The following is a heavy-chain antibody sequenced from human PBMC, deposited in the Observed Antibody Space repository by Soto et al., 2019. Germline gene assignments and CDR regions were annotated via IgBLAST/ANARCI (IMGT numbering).Heavy chain of an antibody. CDR1: GFSLSASGAS. Sequence: SGPTLVTPTQTLRLTCAFSGFSLSASGASVGWIRQPPGKALEWLAYIYWNDDKRYSPSLRSRLTISKDTSKNQVVLTFTNMDPADTGTYYCVHRLDVPGLAFDPWGQGTLVTVSS. CDR3: VHRLDVPGLAFDP. D-gene: IGHD3-10*02. J-gene: IGHJ5*02. CDR2: IYWNDDK. V-gene: IGHV2-5*01.